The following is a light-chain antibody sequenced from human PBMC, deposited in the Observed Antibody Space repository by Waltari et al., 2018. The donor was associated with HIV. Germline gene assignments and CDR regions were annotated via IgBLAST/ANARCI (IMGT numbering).Light chain of an antibody. J-gene: IGLJ2*01. CDR1: TTDARFKHH. V-gene: IGLV2-14*01. CDR3: ASNRFDYTLI. Sequence: QSALTQPASVSCLHGQSTNISCTGFTTDARFKHHVSWYQHYAGTIPRLIIFDVNNRPSLISDRFSASMSGNSSLLTFSVLQSGDEAHYYCASNRFDYTLIFGGGTKLTVL. CDR2: DVN.